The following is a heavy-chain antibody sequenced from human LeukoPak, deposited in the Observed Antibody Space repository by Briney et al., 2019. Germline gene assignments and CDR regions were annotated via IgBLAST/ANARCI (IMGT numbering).Heavy chain of an antibody. CDR3: AREDPQTTVPEGMDV. CDR2: IYYSGTT. D-gene: IGHD4-17*01. V-gene: IGHV4-59*01. J-gene: IGHJ6*02. Sequence: SGTLSLTCTVSGGSISHYHWIWFRQSPGRGLEGFGYIYYSGTTNYTPSLKSRVTISVDTSRNQFSLQLRSVTAADTAVYYCAREDPQTTVPEGMDVWGQGTTVIVSS. CDR1: GGSISHYH.